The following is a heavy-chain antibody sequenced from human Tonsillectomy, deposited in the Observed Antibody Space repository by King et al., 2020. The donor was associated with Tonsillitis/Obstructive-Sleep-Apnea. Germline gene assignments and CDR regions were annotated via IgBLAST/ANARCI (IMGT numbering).Heavy chain of an antibody. V-gene: IGHV3-53*01. Sequence: VQLVESGGGLIQPGGSLRLSCAASGLSVMTNYMTWVRQAPGKGLEWVSVIYAGGSTNYADSVTGRFTISRDYPKNTVDLQMKSLRDEDTAMYYCASGKTWLSSWGQGTLVTVSS. CDR1: GLSVMTNY. CDR2: IYAGGST. J-gene: IGHJ4*02. D-gene: IGHD5-24*01. CDR3: ASGKTWLSS.